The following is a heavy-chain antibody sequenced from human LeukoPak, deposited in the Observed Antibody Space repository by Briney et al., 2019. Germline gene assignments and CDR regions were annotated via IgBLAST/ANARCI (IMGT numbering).Heavy chain of an antibody. J-gene: IGHJ4*02. CDR3: AREDYCSGGSCQLDY. Sequence: GGSLRLSCAASGFTFSSYAMSWVRQAPGKGLEWVANIKQDGSEKYYVDSVKGRFTISRDNAKNSLFLQMNSLRAEDTAVYYCAREDYCSGGSCQLDYWGQGTLVTVSS. V-gene: IGHV3-7*01. CDR2: IKQDGSEK. D-gene: IGHD2-15*01. CDR1: GFTFSSYA.